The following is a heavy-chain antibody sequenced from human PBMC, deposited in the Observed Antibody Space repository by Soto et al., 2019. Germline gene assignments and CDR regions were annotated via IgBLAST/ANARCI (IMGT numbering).Heavy chain of an antibody. J-gene: IGHJ6*02. CDR3: ANQKQLGGVGGMEV. CDR2: IYPGDSDT. Sequence: LGEPLKISFKGSGYSFTSYLMGWVRQMPGKGLEWMGIIYPGDSDTRYSPSFQGQVTISADKSISTAYLQWISLKASDTAMYYCANQKQLGGVGGMEVWGQGTTVTVSS. D-gene: IGHD6-6*01. V-gene: IGHV5-51*01. CDR1: GYSFTSYL.